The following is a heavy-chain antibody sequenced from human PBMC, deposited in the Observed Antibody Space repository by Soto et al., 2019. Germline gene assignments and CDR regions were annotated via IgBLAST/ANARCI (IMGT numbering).Heavy chain of an antibody. CDR1: GGSFSGYS. CDR3: ARARFDSWSHIYYGLDV. V-gene: IGHV4-34*01. D-gene: IGHD3-3*01. Sequence: QVQLQQWGAGVLKPSETLSLTCAVNGGSFSGYSWTWLRQPPGKGLEWIGEISHSDGSDYNPALTSRFTMSVDTSKNQFSLRLTSVTAADTAVYFCARARFDSWSHIYYGLDVWGQGTTVTVSS. J-gene: IGHJ6*02. CDR2: ISHSDGS.